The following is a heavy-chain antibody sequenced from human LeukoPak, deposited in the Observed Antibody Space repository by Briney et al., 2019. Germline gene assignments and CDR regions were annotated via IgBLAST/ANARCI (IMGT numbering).Heavy chain of an antibody. V-gene: IGHV3-21*01. Sequence: GGSLRLSCAAFGFTFSSYSMNWVRQAPGKGLEWVSSISSSSSYIYYADSVKGRFTISRDNAKNSLYLQMNSLRAEDTAVYYCARDQVYSGYDFFDYWGQGTLVTVSS. D-gene: IGHD5-12*01. J-gene: IGHJ4*02. CDR1: GFTFSSYS. CDR2: ISSSSSYI. CDR3: ARDQVYSGYDFFDY.